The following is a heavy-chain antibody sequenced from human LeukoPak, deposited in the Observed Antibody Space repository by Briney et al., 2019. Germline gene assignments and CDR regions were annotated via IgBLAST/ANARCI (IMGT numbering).Heavy chain of an antibody. Sequence: GGSLRLSCAASGFTFSNAWMSWVRQAPGKGLEWVGRFRSKTDGGTIDYAAPVKGRFTISRDDSRNTLYLQMNSLKTEDTAVYYCTTVIMGAPKDDYWGRGTLVTVSS. CDR3: TTVIMGAPKDDY. D-gene: IGHD1-26*01. CDR2: FRSKTDGGTI. J-gene: IGHJ4*02. V-gene: IGHV3-15*05. CDR1: GFTFSNAW.